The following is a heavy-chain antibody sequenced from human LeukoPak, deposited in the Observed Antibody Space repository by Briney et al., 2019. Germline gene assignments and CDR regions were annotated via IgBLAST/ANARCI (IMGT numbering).Heavy chain of an antibody. Sequence: SETLSLTCTVSGGSISSYYWSWIRQPPGKGLEWIGYIYYSGSTNYNPSLKSRVTISVDTSKKQFSLKLSSVTAADTAVYYCARSEMATIYFDYWGQGTLVTVSS. CDR3: ARSEMATIYFDY. J-gene: IGHJ4*02. CDR2: IYYSGST. CDR1: GGSISSYY. V-gene: IGHV4-59*01. D-gene: IGHD5-24*01.